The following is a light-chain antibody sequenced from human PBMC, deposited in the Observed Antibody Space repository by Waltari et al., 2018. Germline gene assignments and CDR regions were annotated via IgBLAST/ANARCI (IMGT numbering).Light chain of an antibody. CDR2: DAS. V-gene: IGKV3-15*01. CDR3: QQYNNWPPA. Sequence: ETVMTQSPPTLSVSPGERAALSCRASESVSTNLAWYQQKPGQAPRVIISDASTRATGVPARFSGGGSGTEFTLTISSLQSEDFAVYYCQQYNNWPPAFGQGTKVDFK. CDR1: ESVSTN. J-gene: IGKJ1*01.